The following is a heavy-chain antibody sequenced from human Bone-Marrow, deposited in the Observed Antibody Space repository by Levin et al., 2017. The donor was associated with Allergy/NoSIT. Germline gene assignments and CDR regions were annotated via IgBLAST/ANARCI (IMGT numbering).Heavy chain of an antibody. J-gene: IGHJ4*02. Sequence: GESLKISCAASGFTFSNYGMTWVRQAPGKGLEWVANIKQDGTEKNYVDSVKGRFTISRDNANNALHLQMSSLRVEDTAVYFCARKDSSAWCFDYWGQGILVAVSS. CDR3: ARKDSSAWCFDY. CDR1: GFTFSNYG. CDR2: IKQDGTEK. D-gene: IGHD6-19*01. V-gene: IGHV3-7*01.